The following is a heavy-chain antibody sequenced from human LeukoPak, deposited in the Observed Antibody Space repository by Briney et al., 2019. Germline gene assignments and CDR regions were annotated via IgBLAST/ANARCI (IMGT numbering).Heavy chain of an antibody. D-gene: IGHD2-2*01. Sequence: SGTLSLTRAVSGGSISSSNWWSWVRQPPGKGLEWIGEIYHSGSTNYNPTLKSRVTISVDKSKNQFSLKLSSVTAADTAVYYCARFSGIVVVPAAISDYYYYYGMDVWGQGTTVTVSS. CDR1: GGSISSSNW. J-gene: IGHJ6*02. CDR3: ARFSGIVVVPAAISDYYYYYGMDV. CDR2: IYHSGST. V-gene: IGHV4-4*02.